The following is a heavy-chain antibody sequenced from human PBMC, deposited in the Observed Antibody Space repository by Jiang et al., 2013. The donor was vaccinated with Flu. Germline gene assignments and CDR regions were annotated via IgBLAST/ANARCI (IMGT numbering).Heavy chain of an antibody. D-gene: IGHD5-12*01. CDR2: FSSRSDTI. Sequence: FSTHTMSWVRQAPGKGLGVGSQEFSSRSDTIDYADSVKGRFAISRDNSKNTLSLQMNSLRAEDTARYYCAKGGEWLRWVPTYWGQGTLVTVAS. V-gene: IGHV3-23*01. CDR1: FSTHT. CDR3: AKGGEWLRWVPTY. J-gene: IGHJ4*02.